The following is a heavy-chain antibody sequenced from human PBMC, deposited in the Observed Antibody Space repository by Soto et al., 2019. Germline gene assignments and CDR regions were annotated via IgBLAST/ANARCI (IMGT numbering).Heavy chain of an antibody. CDR1: GYTFISYY. CDR3: ARGFPSSSRLGWFGP. J-gene: IGHJ5*02. CDR2: INPRGGDT. D-gene: IGHD2-2*01. V-gene: IGHV1-46*01. Sequence: ASVKVSCKASGYTFISYYILWVRQAPGQGLELMGIINPRGGDTTYAQKFQGRVTLTSDTSTSTVYMEVKSLRSDDTAVYYCARGFPSSSRLGWFGPWGQGTLVTVS.